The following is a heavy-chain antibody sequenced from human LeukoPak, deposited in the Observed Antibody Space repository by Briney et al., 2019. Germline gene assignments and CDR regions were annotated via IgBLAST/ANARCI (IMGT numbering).Heavy chain of an antibody. D-gene: IGHD1-7*01. CDR2: IYYSGST. V-gene: IGHV4-39*07. J-gene: IGHJ6*03. CDR3: ARDRLNLGDYYYYYMDV. CDR1: GFTFSSYS. Sequence: GSLRLSCAASGFTFSSYSMNWVRQPPGKGLEWIGTIYYSGSTYYNPSLKSRVTISVDTSKNQFSLRLTSVTAADTAVYYCARDRLNLGDYYYYYMDVWGKGTTVTVSS.